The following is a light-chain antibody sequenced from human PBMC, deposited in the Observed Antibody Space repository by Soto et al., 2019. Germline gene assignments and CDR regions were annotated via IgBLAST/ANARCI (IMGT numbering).Light chain of an antibody. V-gene: IGKV3-20*01. J-gene: IGKJ4*01. CDR1: QSVSSSD. Sequence: ELVLTQAPGTLSLSPGARATLSCRASQSVSSSDLAWYQQKPGQAPRLLIYGASSRATGIPDRFSGIASGTDFTLTIGRLEPEDFALYYGQQYGSPLGVTFGGGTKVDI. CDR3: QQYGSPLGVT. CDR2: GAS.